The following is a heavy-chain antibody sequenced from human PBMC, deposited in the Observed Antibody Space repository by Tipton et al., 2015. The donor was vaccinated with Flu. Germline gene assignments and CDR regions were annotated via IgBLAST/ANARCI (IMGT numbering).Heavy chain of an antibody. J-gene: IGHJ4*02. Sequence: TLSLTCPVSGGSISGSSYYWGWIRQPPGKGLEWIGTIYYSGSTYYNPSLKSRVTISVDTSKNQFSLKLSSVTAADTAVYYCARLRANYYDSSGYSDYWGQGTLVTVSS. V-gene: IGHV4-39*07. CDR3: ARLRANYYDSSGYSDY. CDR2: IYYSGST. D-gene: IGHD3-22*01. CDR1: GGSISGSSYY.